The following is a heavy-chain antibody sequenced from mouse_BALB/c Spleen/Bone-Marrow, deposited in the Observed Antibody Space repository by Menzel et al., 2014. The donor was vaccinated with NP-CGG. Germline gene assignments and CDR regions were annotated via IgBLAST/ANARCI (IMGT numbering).Heavy chain of an antibody. CDR1: GFTFSSYS. Sequence: EVKLVESGGGLVQPGGSLKLSCTASGFTFSSYSMSWVRQTPEKRLEWVAYISNGGGSTYYTDAVKGRFTISRDNAKNTLYLQMSSLKSEDTAMYYCTRHGEVRRFYYALDYWGQGTSVTVSS. CDR2: ISNGGGST. D-gene: IGHD2-14*01. V-gene: IGHV5-12-2*01. CDR3: TRHGEVRRFYYALDY. J-gene: IGHJ4*01.